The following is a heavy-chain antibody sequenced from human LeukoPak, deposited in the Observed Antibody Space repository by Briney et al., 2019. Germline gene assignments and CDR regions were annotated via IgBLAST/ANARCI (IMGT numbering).Heavy chain of an antibody. Sequence: PSETLSLTCAVYGGSFSGYYWSWIRQPPGKGLEWIGEINHSGSTNYNPSLKSRVTISVDTSKNQFSLKLNSVTAADTAVFYRARGGYDYIWESYRYNWFDPWGQGTLVTVSS. CDR2: INHSGST. CDR1: GGSFSGYY. D-gene: IGHD3-16*02. J-gene: IGHJ5*02. CDR3: ARGGYDYIWESYRYNWFDP. V-gene: IGHV4-34*01.